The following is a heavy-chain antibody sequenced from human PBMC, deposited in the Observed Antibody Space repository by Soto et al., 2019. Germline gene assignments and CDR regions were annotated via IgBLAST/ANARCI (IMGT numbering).Heavy chain of an antibody. D-gene: IGHD2-21*01. CDR2: INPNSGAT. CDR3: ASRVLCDMDV. J-gene: IGHJ6*02. CDR1: GDTFTTNY. V-gene: IGHV1-46*04. Sequence: QEQLVQSGAEVKEPGASLKVSCKASGDTFTTNYIHWVRQAPGQGLEWMGRINPNSGATLYAQKLQGSLTLTTATSTSTVYMDLNSLTSEDSAVYYCASRVLCDMDVWGQGTTVTVSS.